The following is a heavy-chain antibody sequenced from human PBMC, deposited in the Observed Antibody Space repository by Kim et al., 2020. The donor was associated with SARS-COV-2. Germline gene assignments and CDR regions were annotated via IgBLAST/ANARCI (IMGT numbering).Heavy chain of an antibody. V-gene: IGHV3-33*08. J-gene: IGHJ4*02. D-gene: IGHD4-17*01. CDR1: GFTFSSYG. CDR2: IWYDGSNK. Sequence: GGSLRLSCAASGFTFSSYGMHWVRQAPGKGLEWVAVIWYDGSNKYYADSVKGRFTISRDNSKNTLYLQMNSLRAEDTAVYYCARDAYGDDYGDYFDYWGQGTLLTVSS. CDR3: ARDAYGDDYGDYFDY.